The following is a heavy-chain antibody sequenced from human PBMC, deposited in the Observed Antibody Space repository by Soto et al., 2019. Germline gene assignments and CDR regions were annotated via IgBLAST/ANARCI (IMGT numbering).Heavy chain of an antibody. J-gene: IGHJ5*02. CDR3: ARLGGYYQALDI. D-gene: IGHD3-22*01. CDR1: GGSITPYD. Sequence: SETLSLTCSVSGGSITPYDWSWIRQAPGKGLEGIGYIYFAGTTTYNPSLKSRVTRSVDTSENQFSLKLTSVTAADPAVYYCARLGGYYQALDIWGQGTLVTVSS. CDR2: IYFAGTT. V-gene: IGHV4-59*08.